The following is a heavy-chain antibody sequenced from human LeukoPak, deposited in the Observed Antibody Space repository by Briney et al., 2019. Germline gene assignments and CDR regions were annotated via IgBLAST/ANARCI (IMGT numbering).Heavy chain of an antibody. Sequence: ASVKVSCKASGYTFTDYYIHWVRQDPGQGLEWMGWINPNSGGTNYAQKFQGRVTMTRDTSISTVYLELSSLRADDTAVYYCARDPATTYYYNPWGQGTLVTVSS. CDR1: GYTFTDYY. CDR3: ARDPATTYYYNP. J-gene: IGHJ4*02. CDR2: INPNSGGT. D-gene: IGHD3-10*01. V-gene: IGHV1-2*02.